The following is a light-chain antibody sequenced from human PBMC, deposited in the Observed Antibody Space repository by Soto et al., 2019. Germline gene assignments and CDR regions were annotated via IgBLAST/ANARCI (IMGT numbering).Light chain of an antibody. Sequence: QTVVTQEPSFSVSPGGTVTLTCGLRSGSVSTSYYPSWHQQTPGQAPRTLIYSTNIRSSGVPDRFSGSILGNKAALTITGAQADDECDYYCVLYVGSGIWVFGGGTNLTVL. J-gene: IGLJ3*02. CDR2: STN. CDR3: VLYVGSGIWV. CDR1: SGSVSTSYY. V-gene: IGLV8-61*01.